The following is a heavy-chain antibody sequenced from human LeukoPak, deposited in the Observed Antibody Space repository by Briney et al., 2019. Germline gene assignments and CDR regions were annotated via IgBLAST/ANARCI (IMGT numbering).Heavy chain of an antibody. J-gene: IGHJ5*02. CDR3: ARSESLLWFGELLPNNWFDP. CDR1: GFTFSSYS. CDR2: ISSSSSYI. Sequence: GGSLRLPCAASGFTFSSYSMNWVRQAPGKGLEWVSSISSSSSYIYYADSVKGRFTISRDNAKNSLYLQMNSLRAKDTAVYYCARSESLLWFGELLPNNWFDPWGQGTLVTVSS. D-gene: IGHD3-10*01. V-gene: IGHV3-21*01.